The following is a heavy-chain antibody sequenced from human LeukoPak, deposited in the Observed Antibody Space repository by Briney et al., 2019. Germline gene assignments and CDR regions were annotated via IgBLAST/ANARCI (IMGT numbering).Heavy chain of an antibody. CDR3: AKRESRLAYNWFDP. J-gene: IGHJ5*02. Sequence: GGSLRLSCSASGFTFSSYAMHWVRQAPGKGLEYVSAISSNGGSTYYADSVKGRFTISRDNSKNTLYLQMNSLRAEDTAVYYCAKRESRLAYNWFDPWGQGTLVTVSS. V-gene: IGHV3-64*04. CDR2: ISSNGGST. D-gene: IGHD2-2*01. CDR1: GFTFSSYA.